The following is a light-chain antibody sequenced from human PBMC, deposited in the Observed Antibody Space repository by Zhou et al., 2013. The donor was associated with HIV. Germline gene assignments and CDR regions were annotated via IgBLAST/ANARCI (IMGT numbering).Light chain of an antibody. V-gene: IGKV1-16*01. CDR1: QDISNY. CDR3: QQYKSYPPT. J-gene: IGKJ4*01. CDR2: AAS. Sequence: DIQMTQSPSSLSASVGDRVTITCQASQDISNYLNWYQQKPGKAPKVLIYAASSLQSGVPSSFSGSGSGTEFTLTISSLQPDDFATYYCQQYKSYPPTFGGGTKVEIK.